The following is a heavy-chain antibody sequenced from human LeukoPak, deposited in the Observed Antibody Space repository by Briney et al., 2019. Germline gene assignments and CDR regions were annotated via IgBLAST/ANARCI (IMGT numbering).Heavy chain of an antibody. CDR2: INPSGGST. J-gene: IGHJ4*02. D-gene: IGHD3-22*01. V-gene: IGHV1-46*01. Sequence: ASVKASCKASGYTFTSYYMNWVRQAPGHGLGWMGIINPSGGSTSYAQKFQGRVTMTRDTSTSTVYMELSSLRSEDTGVYYCASSYYDSSGYYYFDYWGQGTLVTVSS. CDR3: ASSYYDSSGYYYFDY. CDR1: GYTFTSYY.